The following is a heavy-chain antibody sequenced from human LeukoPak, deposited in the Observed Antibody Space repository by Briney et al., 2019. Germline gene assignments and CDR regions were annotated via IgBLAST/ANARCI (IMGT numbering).Heavy chain of an antibody. D-gene: IGHD1-26*01. CDR1: GYTFTSYY. Sequence: ASVKVSCKASGYTFTSYYMHWVRQAPGQGLEWMGIINPSGGSTSYAQKFQGRVTMTRDMSTSTVYMELSSLRSDDTAVYYCARDSGKPNYYYYMDVWGKGTTVTVSS. J-gene: IGHJ6*03. V-gene: IGHV1-46*01. CDR2: INPSGGST. CDR3: ARDSGKPNYYYYMDV.